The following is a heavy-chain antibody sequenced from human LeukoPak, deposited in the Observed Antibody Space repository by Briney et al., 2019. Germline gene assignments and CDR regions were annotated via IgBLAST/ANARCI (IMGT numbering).Heavy chain of an antibody. CDR1: GGSFSGYY. D-gene: IGHD3-22*01. CDR2: IYYSGST. Sequence: SETLSLTCAVYGGSFSGYYWSWIRQPPGKGLEWIGYIYYSGSTNYNPSLKSRVTISVDTSKNQFSLKLSSVTAADTAVYYCARLWYYYDSSGYSVRYFDLWGRGTLVTVSS. CDR3: ARLWYYYDSSGYSVRYFDL. V-gene: IGHV4-59*01. J-gene: IGHJ2*01.